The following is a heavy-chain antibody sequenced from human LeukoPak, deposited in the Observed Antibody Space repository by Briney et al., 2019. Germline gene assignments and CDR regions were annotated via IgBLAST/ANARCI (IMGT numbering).Heavy chain of an antibody. J-gene: IGHJ4*02. CDR2: IKEDGSEK. V-gene: IGHV3-7*01. CDR1: GFTFSTYW. D-gene: IGHD3-22*01. CDR3: ARDSSGYQ. Sequence: QPGGSLRLSCAATGFTFSTYWMSWFRQAPGKGLEWVANIKEDGSEKYYGDSVKGRFTISRDNAKNSLYLQMNSLRAEDTAVYYCARDSSGYQWGQGTLVTVSS.